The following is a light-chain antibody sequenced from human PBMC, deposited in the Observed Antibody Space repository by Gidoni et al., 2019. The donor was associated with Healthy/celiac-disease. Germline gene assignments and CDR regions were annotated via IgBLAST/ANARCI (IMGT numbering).Light chain of an antibody. CDR1: SSNIGNNA. J-gene: IGLJ1*01. V-gene: IGLV1-36*01. Sequence: QSVLTQPPSVSVSPRQRVTISCSGSSSNIGNNAVNWYQQLPGKAPKLLIYYDDLLPSGVSDRFSGSKSGTSASLAISGLQSEDEADYYCAAWDDSLNGRVFGTGTKVTVL. CDR2: YDD. CDR3: AAWDDSLNGRV.